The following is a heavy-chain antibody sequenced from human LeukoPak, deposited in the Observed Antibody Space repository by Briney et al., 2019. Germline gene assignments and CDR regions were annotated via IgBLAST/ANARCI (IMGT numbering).Heavy chain of an antibody. CDR2: ISSSSSYI. CDR3: ARVPYSYGSRQYYFDY. CDR1: GFTFSSYS. D-gene: IGHD5-18*01. Sequence: KTGGSLRLSCAASGFTFSSYSMNWVRQAPGKGLEWVSSISSSSSYIYYADSVKGRLTISRDNAKNSLYLQMNSLRAEDTAVYYCARVPYSYGSRQYYFDYWGQGTLVTVSS. V-gene: IGHV3-21*01. J-gene: IGHJ4*02.